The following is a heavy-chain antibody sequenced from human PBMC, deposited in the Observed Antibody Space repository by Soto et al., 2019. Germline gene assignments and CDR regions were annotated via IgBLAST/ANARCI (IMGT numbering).Heavy chain of an antibody. J-gene: IGHJ5*02. CDR2: IFSNDEK. Sequence: QVTLKESGPVLVKPTETLTLTCTVSGFSLSNARMGVRWIRQPPGKALEWLAHIFSNDEKSYSTSLKSRLTISKDSSKSQVVLTMTNMDPVDTATYYCARIVDDILTGYLNWFDPWGQGTLVTVSS. V-gene: IGHV2-26*01. D-gene: IGHD3-9*01. CDR3: ARIVDDILTGYLNWFDP. CDR1: GFSLSNARMG.